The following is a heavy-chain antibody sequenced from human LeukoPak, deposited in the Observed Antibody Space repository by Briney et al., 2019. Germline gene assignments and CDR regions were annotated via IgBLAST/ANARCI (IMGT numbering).Heavy chain of an antibody. CDR2: IYYSEST. D-gene: IGHD6-13*01. V-gene: IGHV4-39*01. CDR3: ARSKIPAAADPFFDY. CDR1: GGSISSSSYY. J-gene: IGHJ4*02. Sequence: SETLSLTCTVSGGSISSSSYYWGWIRQPPGKGLEWIGSIYYSESTYYNPSLKSQVTISVDTSKNQFSLKLSSVTAADTAVYYCARSKIPAAADPFFDYWGQGTLVTVSS.